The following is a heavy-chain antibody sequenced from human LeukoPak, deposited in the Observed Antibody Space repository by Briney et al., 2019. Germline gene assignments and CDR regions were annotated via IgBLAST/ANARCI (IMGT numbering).Heavy chain of an antibody. Sequence: SETLSLTCAVSGGSISSGGYSWSWIRQPPGKGLEWIGYIYHSGSTYYNPSLKSRVTISVDTSTNQFSLKLSSVTAADAAVYYCARDENYYGSSGFADSWGQGTLVTVSS. CDR1: GGSISSGGYS. D-gene: IGHD3-22*01. CDR3: ARDENYYGSSGFADS. J-gene: IGHJ4*02. V-gene: IGHV4-30-2*01. CDR2: IYHSGST.